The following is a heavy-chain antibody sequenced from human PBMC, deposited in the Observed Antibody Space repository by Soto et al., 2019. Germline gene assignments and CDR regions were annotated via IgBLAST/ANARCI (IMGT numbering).Heavy chain of an antibody. V-gene: IGHV3-74*01. D-gene: IGHD4-4*01. Sequence: EVQLVESGGGLVQPGESLRLSCAASGFTFSSYWMHWIRQAPGKGLVWVSRVSSDGSSTVYATSVKGRLTISRDNAKNTLYLQMNSLSDGATAVYYCARGLTNYSSFDAWGQGTLVTVSS. J-gene: IGHJ4*02. CDR1: GFTFSSYW. CDR2: VSSDGSST. CDR3: ARGLTNYSSFDA.